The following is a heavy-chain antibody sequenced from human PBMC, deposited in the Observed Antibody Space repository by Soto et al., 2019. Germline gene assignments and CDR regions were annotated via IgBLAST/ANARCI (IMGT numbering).Heavy chain of an antibody. CDR1: GYTFTGYY. CDR2: INPNSGGT. D-gene: IGHD3-10*01. Sequence: VASVKVSCKASGYTFTGYYMHWVRQAPGQGLEWMGWINPNSGGTNYAQKFQGWVTMTRDTSISTAYMELCRLRSDDTAVYYCARDRYRFGEYYYYYYGMDVWGQGTTVTVSS. CDR3: ARDRYRFGEYYYYYYGMDV. V-gene: IGHV1-2*04. J-gene: IGHJ6*02.